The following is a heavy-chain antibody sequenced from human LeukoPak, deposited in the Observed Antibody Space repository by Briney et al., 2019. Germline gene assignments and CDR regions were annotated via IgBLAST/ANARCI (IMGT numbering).Heavy chain of an antibody. D-gene: IGHD2-21*02. J-gene: IGHJ4*02. CDR1: GFTFSNYA. CDR3: AKGGHDFNPFYC. CDR2: IKGGGGDP. Sequence: GGSLRLSCAASGFTFSNYAMGWVRQAPGKGLEWVSSIKGGGGDPFYAESVRGRSTISRDNSKNTLYLQLNSLRAEDTAVYFCAKGGHDFNPFYCWGQGTLVTVSS. V-gene: IGHV3-23*01.